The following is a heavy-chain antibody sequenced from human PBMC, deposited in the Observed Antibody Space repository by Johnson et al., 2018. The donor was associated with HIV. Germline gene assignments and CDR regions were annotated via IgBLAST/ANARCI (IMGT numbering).Heavy chain of an antibody. D-gene: IGHD6-13*01. CDR2: IYSGGSP. Sequence: VQLVESGGGLVQPGGSLRLSCAASGFTVSSNYMSWVRQAPGKGLEWVSVIYSGGSPYYADSVKGRFIISSDNSKNTLYLQMNSLRAEDTAVYYCARDIGFGIAAAGPGGSFDIWGQGTMVTVSS. CDR3: ARDIGFGIAAAGPGGSFDI. V-gene: IGHV3-66*01. J-gene: IGHJ3*02. CDR1: GFTVSSNY.